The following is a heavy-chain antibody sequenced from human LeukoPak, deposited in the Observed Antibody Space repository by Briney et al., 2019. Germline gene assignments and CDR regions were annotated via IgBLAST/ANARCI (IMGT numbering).Heavy chain of an antibody. CDR1: GYTFTSYA. CDR2: INPNSGGT. V-gene: IGHV1-2*02. CDR3: ASPQFGELLGGFD. D-gene: IGHD3-10*01. J-gene: IGHJ4*02. Sequence: GASVKVSCKASGYTFTSYAMNWVRQAPGQGLEWMGWINPNSGGTNYAQKFQGRVTMTRDTSISTAYMELSRLRSDDTAVYYCASPQFGELLGGFDWGQGTLVTVSS.